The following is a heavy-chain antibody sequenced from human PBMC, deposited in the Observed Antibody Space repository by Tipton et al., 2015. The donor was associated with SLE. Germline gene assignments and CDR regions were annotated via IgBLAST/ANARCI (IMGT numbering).Heavy chain of an antibody. Sequence: TLSLTCTVSGVSITSGGHYWSWIRQHPGKGLEWIGYIYYSGSTDSNPSLTSRLIMSVDRSKNQFSLKLNYVTAADTAVYYCVRGSTIFDFWGQGTLVTVSS. D-gene: IGHD5-24*01. CDR3: VRGSTIFDF. J-gene: IGHJ4*02. CDR2: IYYSGST. V-gene: IGHV4-31*03. CDR1: GVSITSGGHY.